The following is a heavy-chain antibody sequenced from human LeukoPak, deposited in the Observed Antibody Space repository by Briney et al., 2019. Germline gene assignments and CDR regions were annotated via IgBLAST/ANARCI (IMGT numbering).Heavy chain of an antibody. J-gene: IGHJ1*01. Sequence: GGSLRLSCAASGFTFSSYGMHWVRQAPGKGLEWVAVISYDGSNKYYADSVKGRFTISRDNSKNTLYLQMNSLRAEDTAVYYCAKDQDTSGSAEYFQHWGRGTLVIVSS. CDR3: AKDQDTSGSAEYFQH. CDR1: GFTFSSYG. CDR2: ISYDGSNK. V-gene: IGHV3-30*18. D-gene: IGHD3-22*01.